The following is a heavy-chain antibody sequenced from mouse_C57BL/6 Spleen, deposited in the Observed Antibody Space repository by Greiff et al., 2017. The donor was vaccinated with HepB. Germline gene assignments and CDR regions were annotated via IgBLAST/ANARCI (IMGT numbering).Heavy chain of an antibody. Sequence: VHVKQSGAELARPGASVKMSCKASGYTFTSYTMHWVKQRPGQGLEWIGYINPSSGYTKYNQKFKDKATLTADKSSSTAYMQLSSLTSEDSAVYYCALMVTTGDFDYWGQGTTLTVSS. CDR3: ALMVTTGDFDY. V-gene: IGHV1-4*01. J-gene: IGHJ2*01. CDR1: GYTFTSYT. D-gene: IGHD2-2*01. CDR2: INPSSGYT.